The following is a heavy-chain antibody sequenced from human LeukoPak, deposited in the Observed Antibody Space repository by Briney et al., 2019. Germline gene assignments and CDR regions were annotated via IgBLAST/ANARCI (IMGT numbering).Heavy chain of an antibody. J-gene: IGHJ5*02. CDR2: IYFTGII. D-gene: IGHD5-24*01. CDR1: DGSISSSNW. Sequence: PSGTLSLICAVSDGSISSSNWWTWVRQPPGKGLEWLGEIYFTGIINYGPSLQSRVTISVDTSKNQFSLKLTSVAAADTAVYYCARDPHGQIRPWGQGTLVTVSS. CDR3: ARDPHGQIRP. V-gene: IGHV4-4*02.